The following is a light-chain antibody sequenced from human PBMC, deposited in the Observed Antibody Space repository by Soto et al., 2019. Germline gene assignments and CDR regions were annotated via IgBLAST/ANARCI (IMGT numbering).Light chain of an antibody. Sequence: DIQMTQSPSTLSASVGDRVTITCRASQSISSWLAWYQQKPGKAPKLLIYDASSLESGVPSRFSGSGSGTEFTLTISSLQPDDFATYYCQQYNRYSRTFGPGTKVDIK. V-gene: IGKV1-5*01. CDR1: QSISSW. J-gene: IGKJ3*01. CDR3: QQYNRYSRT. CDR2: DAS.